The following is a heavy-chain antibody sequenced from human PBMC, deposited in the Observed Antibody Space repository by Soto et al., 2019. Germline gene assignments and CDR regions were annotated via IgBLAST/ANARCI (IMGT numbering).Heavy chain of an antibody. J-gene: IGHJ4*02. Sequence: QVQLQESGPGLVKPSGTLSLTCAVSGGSISSSNWWRWVRQLPGKGLEWIGEIYHSGSTNYNPSLRSRVTISVDKSKNQFSLKLSSVTAADTAVYYCARGPPFYSSGCYRLDYWGQGTLVTVSS. CDR2: IYHSGST. D-gene: IGHD6-19*01. V-gene: IGHV4-4*02. CDR1: GGSISSSNW. CDR3: ARGPPFYSSGCYRLDY.